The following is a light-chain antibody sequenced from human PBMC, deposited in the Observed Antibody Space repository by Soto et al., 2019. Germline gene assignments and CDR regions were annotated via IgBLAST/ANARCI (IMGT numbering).Light chain of an antibody. CDR3: QQGYSTPYI. J-gene: IGKJ4*01. CDR2: AAS. CDR1: QFISSY. Sequence: DIHMTQSPSSLSASVGDRVTITCRASQFISSYLNWYQQKPGKAPKVLIYAASSLQSGVPSRFSGSGSGTDFTLTISSLQPEDFATYYCQQGYSTPYIFGGGTKVEIK. V-gene: IGKV1-39*01.